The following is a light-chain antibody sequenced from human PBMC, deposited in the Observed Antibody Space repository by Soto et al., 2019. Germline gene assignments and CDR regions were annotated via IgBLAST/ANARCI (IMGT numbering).Light chain of an antibody. CDR3: LQYGSPPRT. V-gene: IGKV3-20*01. CDR1: QSVSSSY. Sequence: EIVLTQSPGTLSLSPGERATLSCRASQSVSSSYLAWYQQKPGQAPRLLIYDASSRATGIPDRFSGSGSGTDFTLTISRLEPEDFAVYYCLQYGSPPRTFGQGTKVEIK. J-gene: IGKJ1*01. CDR2: DAS.